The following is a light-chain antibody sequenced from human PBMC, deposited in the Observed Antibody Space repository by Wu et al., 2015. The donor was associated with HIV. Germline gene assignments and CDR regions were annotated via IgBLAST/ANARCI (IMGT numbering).Light chain of an antibody. Sequence: AIQLTQSPSSLSASVGDRVTITCRASQGISRALAWYQQKPGKPPKLLIYDVSNLESGVPSRFSGSGSGTDFTLTISSLQPEDFATYHCQQFNNYPLTFGGGTKVEIK. CDR2: DVS. CDR1: QGISRA. V-gene: IGKV1D-13*01. CDR3: QQFNNYPLT. J-gene: IGKJ4*01.